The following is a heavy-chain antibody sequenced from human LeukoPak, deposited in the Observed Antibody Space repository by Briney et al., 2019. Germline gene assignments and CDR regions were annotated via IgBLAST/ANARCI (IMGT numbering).Heavy chain of an antibody. CDR3: ARDWNYFSC. D-gene: IGHD1-1*01. Sequence: GGPLRLSCAASGFTFSSYSMNWVRQAPGKGLEWVSSISSSSGSIYYADSVKGRFTISRDNAKNSVYLQMNSLRAEDTAVYYCARDWNYFSCWGQGTLVTVSS. V-gene: IGHV3-21*01. CDR2: ISSSSGSI. CDR1: GFTFSSYS. J-gene: IGHJ4*02.